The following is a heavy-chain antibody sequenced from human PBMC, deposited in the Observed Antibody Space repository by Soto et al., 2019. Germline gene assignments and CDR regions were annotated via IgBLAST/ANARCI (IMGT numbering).Heavy chain of an antibody. Sequence: QVQLVQSGAEVKKSGSSVKVSCKASGGTFSSYAISWVRQAPGQGLEWMGGIIPIFGTANYAQKFQGRVTITADESTSTAYMELSSLRSEDTAVYYCARDLGGGRGYCSGGSCYAFDYWGQGTLVTVSS. D-gene: IGHD2-15*01. V-gene: IGHV1-69*01. CDR3: ARDLGGGRGYCSGGSCYAFDY. J-gene: IGHJ4*02. CDR2: IIPIFGTA. CDR1: GGTFSSYA.